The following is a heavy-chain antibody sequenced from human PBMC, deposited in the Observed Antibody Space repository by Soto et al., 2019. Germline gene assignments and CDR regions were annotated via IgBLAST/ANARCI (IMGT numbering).Heavy chain of an antibody. CDR2: MYNTGST. D-gene: IGHD2-21*02. J-gene: IGHJ6*02. CDR1: GVSISSGGYC. Sequence: PSETLSLTCAVSGVSISSGGYCWSWIRQPPGKGLEWIGYMYNTGSTDYNPSFKSRVTISVDTSKSQFSLRLNSVTAADTAVYYCARDLWGYCGTDCYPLDVWGQGTTVTVSS. CDR3: ARDLWGYCGTDCYPLDV. V-gene: IGHV4-61*08.